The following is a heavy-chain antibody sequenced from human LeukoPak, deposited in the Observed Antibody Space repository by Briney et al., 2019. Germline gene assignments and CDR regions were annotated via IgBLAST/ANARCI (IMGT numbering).Heavy chain of an antibody. D-gene: IGHD4-17*01. V-gene: IGHV3-43*02. CDR3: AKNRHDYGDWGPPGY. Sequence: GGSLRLSCAASGFTFDDYAMHWVRQAPGKGLEWVSLISGDDGRTYYADSVKGRFTISRDNSKNSLYLQMNSLRTEDTALYYCAKNRHDYGDWGPPGYWGQGTLVTVSS. CDR1: GFTFDDYA. CDR2: ISGDDGRT. J-gene: IGHJ4*02.